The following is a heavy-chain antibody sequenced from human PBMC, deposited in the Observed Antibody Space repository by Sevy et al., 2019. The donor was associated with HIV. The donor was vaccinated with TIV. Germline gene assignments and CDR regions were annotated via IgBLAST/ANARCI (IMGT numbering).Heavy chain of an antibody. D-gene: IGHD6-19*01. J-gene: IGHJ4*02. CDR2: ISNSGANT. Sequence: GESLKISCAASGFTFTNYGMHWVRQAPGKGLEWVSGISNSGANTYYADSVRGRFTVSRDNSKNTVYLQLNSLRAEDTAIYYCAKERTLLSDWYGEFDYWGQGTLVTVSS. CDR3: AKERTLLSDWYGEFDY. CDR1: GFTFTNYG. V-gene: IGHV3-23*01.